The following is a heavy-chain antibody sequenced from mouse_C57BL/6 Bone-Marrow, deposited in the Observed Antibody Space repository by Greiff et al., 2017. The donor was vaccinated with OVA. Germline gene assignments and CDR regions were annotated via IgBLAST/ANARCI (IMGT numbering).Heavy chain of an antibody. V-gene: IGHV1-81*01. CDR3: ARRRVITTVVAPFAY. D-gene: IGHD1-1*01. CDR2: IYPRSGNT. J-gene: IGHJ3*01. CDR1: GYTFTSYG. Sequence: VQLQQSGAELARPGASVKLSCKASGYTFTSYGISWVKQRTGQGLEWIGEIYPRSGNTYYNEKFKGKATLTADKSSSTAYMELRSLTSEDSAVYFCARRRVITTVVAPFAYWGQVTLVTVSA.